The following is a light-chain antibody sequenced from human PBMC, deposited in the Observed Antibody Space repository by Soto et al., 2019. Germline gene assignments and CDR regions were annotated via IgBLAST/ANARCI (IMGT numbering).Light chain of an antibody. CDR1: SSDVGAYNY. CDR2: DVS. Sequence: QSVLTQPASVSGSPGQSITISCTGTSSDVGAYNYVSWYQHHPGKAPKLMIYDVSNRPSGVSNRFSGSKSGNTASLTISGLQAEDEADYYCKSYTSRTTLVFGGGTKLTVL. CDR3: KSYTSRTTLV. V-gene: IGLV2-14*03. J-gene: IGLJ2*01.